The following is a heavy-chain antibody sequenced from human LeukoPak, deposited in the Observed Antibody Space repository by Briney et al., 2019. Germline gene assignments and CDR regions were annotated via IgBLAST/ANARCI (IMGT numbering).Heavy chain of an antibody. CDR2: INPSGGST. V-gene: IGHV1-46*01. Sequence: ASVKVSCKASGYTFTSYYMHWVRQAPGQGLEWMGIINPSGGSTSYAQKFQGRVTMTRDTSTSTVYMELSSLRSEDTAVYYCASQYCSGGSRYSYYYYYYGMDVWGQGTTVTVSS. D-gene: IGHD2-15*01. CDR1: GYTFTSYY. CDR3: ASQYCSGGSRYSYYYYYYGMDV. J-gene: IGHJ6*02.